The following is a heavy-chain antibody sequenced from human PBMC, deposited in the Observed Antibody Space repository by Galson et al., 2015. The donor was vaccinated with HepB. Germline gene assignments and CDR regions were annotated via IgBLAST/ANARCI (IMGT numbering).Heavy chain of an antibody. V-gene: IGHV3-23*01. CDR2: ISASGGTT. Sequence: SLRLSCAASGFTLSTYVMSWVRQAPGKGLEWVSAISASGGTTDYADSVKGRFIISRDNAKNSLYLQMNSLRAEDTAIYYCASSEGGYWGQGTLVTVSS. CDR1: GFTLSTYV. CDR3: ASSEGGY. D-gene: IGHD6-19*01. J-gene: IGHJ4*02.